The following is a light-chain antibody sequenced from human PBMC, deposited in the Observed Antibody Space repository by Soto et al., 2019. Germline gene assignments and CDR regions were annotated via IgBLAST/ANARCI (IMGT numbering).Light chain of an antibody. J-gene: IGKJ4*01. CDR2: KAS. CDR3: QQYNSYSLT. Sequence: DLQMTQSPSTLSVSVGDRVTITCRASQSISSWLAWYQQKPGKAPKLLIYKASSLESGVPSRFSGSGSGTEFTLTISSLQPADSATYYCQQYNSYSLTFGGGTKVEIK. CDR1: QSISSW. V-gene: IGKV1-5*03.